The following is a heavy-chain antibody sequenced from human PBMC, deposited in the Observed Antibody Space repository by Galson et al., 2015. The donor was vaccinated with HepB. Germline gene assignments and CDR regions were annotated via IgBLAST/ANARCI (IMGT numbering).Heavy chain of an antibody. D-gene: IGHD2-21*01. V-gene: IGHV3-33*01. J-gene: IGHJ6*03. CDR3: ARDPHIVYPDYYYYYMDV. CDR2: IWYDGSNK. Sequence: SLRLSCAASGFTFSSYGMHWVRQAPGKGLEWVAVIWYDGSNKYYVDSVKGRFTISRDNSKNTLYLQMNSLRAEDTAVYYCARDPHIVYPDYYYYYMDVWGKGTTVTVSS. CDR1: GFTFSSYG.